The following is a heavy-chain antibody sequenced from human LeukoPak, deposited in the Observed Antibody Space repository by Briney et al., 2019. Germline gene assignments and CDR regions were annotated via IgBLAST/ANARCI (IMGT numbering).Heavy chain of an antibody. Sequence: SETLSLTCAVSGYSISSGYHWGWVRQPPGKGLEWIGSIYHSGKTYYNPSLKRRVTISVDTSMNQFSLKLSSVTAADTAVYYCARTLYCSGTTCYSPELFHSWGQGTLVTVSS. CDR1: GYSISSGYH. J-gene: IGHJ4*02. D-gene: IGHD2-15*01. V-gene: IGHV4-38-2*01. CDR3: ARTLYCSGTTCYSPELFHS. CDR2: IYHSGKT.